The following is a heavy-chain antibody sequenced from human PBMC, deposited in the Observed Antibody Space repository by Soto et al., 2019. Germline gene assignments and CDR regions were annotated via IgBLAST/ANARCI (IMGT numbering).Heavy chain of an antibody. CDR2: IKSDGSGT. J-gene: IGHJ3*02. CDR3: ARAYTVVTMTIAFDM. CDR1: GFTFSGYW. V-gene: IGHV3-74*01. Sequence: QAGGSLRLSCAASGFTFSGYWMHWVRQAPGKGLVWVSRIKSDGSGTSYADSVEGRFTISRDNAKNTVYLQMNSLRAEDTAVYYCARAYTVVTMTIAFDMWGQGTMVTVSS. D-gene: IGHD3-16*01.